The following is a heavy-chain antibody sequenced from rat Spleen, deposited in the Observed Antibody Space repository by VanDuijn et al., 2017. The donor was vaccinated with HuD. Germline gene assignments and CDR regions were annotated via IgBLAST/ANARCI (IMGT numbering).Heavy chain of an antibody. V-gene: IGHV2S13*01. D-gene: IGHD1-12*02. CDR3: TRNYAYYYDGSYHGGFDY. J-gene: IGHJ2*01. CDR2: IWSGGNT. CDR1: GLSLTNSH. Sequence: QVQLKASGPGLMQPSQTLSLTCIVSGLSLTNSHVHWVRQSPGKGLEWLAVIWSGGNTDYNSALKTRLSTSRDTYKSQVFLKVNSLKAEDTCIYYCTRNYAYYYDGSYHGGFDYWGQGVMVTVSS.